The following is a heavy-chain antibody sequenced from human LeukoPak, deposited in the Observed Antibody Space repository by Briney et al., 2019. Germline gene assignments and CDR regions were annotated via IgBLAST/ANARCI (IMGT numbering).Heavy chain of an antibody. CDR2: ISSSGSYT. CDR1: GFTFSDYY. D-gene: IGHD1-26*01. Sequence: GGSLRLSCAASGFTFSDYYMVWIRQAPGKGLEWVSYISSSGSYTNYADSVKGRVTISRDNAKNSLYLQMNSLRAEDTAVYYCARDRAGGSGSYSDYWGQGTLVTVSS. J-gene: IGHJ4*02. V-gene: IGHV3-11*06. CDR3: ARDRAGGSGSYSDY.